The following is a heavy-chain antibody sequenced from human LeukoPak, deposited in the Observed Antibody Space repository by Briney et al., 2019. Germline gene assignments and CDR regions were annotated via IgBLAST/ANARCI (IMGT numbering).Heavy chain of an antibody. CDR1: GGSISSGGYY. V-gene: IGHV4-31*03. D-gene: IGHD3-10*01. J-gene: IGHJ4*02. Sequence: SETLSLTCTVSGGSISSGGYYWSWIRQHPGKGLEWIGYIYYSGSTYYNPSLKSRVTISVDTSKNQFSLKLSSVTAADAAVYYCARATMGKADFDYWGQGTLVTVSS. CDR3: ARATMGKADFDY. CDR2: IYYSGST.